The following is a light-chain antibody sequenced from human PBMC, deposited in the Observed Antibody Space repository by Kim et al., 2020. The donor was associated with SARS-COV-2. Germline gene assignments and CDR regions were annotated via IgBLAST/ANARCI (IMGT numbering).Light chain of an antibody. CDR1: QTVGRNF. J-gene: IGKJ5*01. CDR2: GAS. V-gene: IGKV3-20*01. Sequence: VLTQSPGTLSLSPGETATLSCRASQTVGRNFLAWYQQKPGQALTLLIYGASTRATGIPDRFSGRGSGTDFTLTISRLEPEDFAVYYCQQYGDSPITFGRGTRLEIK. CDR3: QQYGDSPIT.